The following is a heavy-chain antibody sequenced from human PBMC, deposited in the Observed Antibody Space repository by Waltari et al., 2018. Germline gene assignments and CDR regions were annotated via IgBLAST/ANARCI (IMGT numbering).Heavy chain of an antibody. CDR3: ARNALWFGPTDNWFDP. D-gene: IGHD3-10*01. Sequence: QAQLQESGPGLVKPSQTLSLTCTASGGSVGRGRHHWRWIRQPAGKGLEWIGRISTSGSTNYNPSLETRVTISLDTSKNQFSLKLSSVTAADTAVYYCARNALWFGPTDNWFDPWGQGTLVTVSS. CDR1: GGSVGRGRHH. CDR2: ISTSGST. J-gene: IGHJ5*02. V-gene: IGHV4-61*02.